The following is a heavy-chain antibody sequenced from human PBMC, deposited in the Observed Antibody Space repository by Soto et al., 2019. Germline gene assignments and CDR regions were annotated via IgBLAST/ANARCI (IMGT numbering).Heavy chain of an antibody. V-gene: IGHV4-30-2*01. J-gene: IGHJ4*02. CDR3: ARLPAY. CDR2: IYHSGST. Sequence: PSETLSLTCAVSGGSMSSGGYSWSWIRQPPGKGLEWIGYIYHSGSTYYNPSLKSRVTISVDRSKNQFSLKLSSVTAADTAVYYCARLPAYWGQGTLVPVSS. CDR1: GGSMSSGGYS.